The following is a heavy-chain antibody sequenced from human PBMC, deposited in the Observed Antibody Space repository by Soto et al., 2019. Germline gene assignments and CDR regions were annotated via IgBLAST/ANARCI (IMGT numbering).Heavy chain of an antibody. D-gene: IGHD4-17*01. CDR3: ARGPGVYGDYVFDWYFDL. CDR2: INHSGST. J-gene: IGHJ2*01. V-gene: IGHV4-34*01. CDR1: GGSFSGYY. Sequence: SETLSLTCAVYGGSFSGYYWSWIRQPPGKGLEWIGEINHSGSTNYNPSLKSRVTISVDTSKNQFSLKLSSVTAADMAVYYCARGPGVYGDYVFDWYFDLWGRGTLVTVSS.